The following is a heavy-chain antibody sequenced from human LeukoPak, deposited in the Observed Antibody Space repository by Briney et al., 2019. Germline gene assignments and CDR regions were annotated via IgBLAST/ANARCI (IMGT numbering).Heavy chain of an antibody. CDR1: GGSISSGSYY. V-gene: IGHV4-61*02. D-gene: IGHD1-7*01. CDR2: IYTSGST. J-gene: IGHJ4*02. Sequence: PSQTLSLTCTVSGGSISSGSYYWSWIRQPAGKGLEWIGRIYTSGSTNYNPSLKSRVTISVDTSKNQFSLKLSSVTAADTAVYYCASVSTGTTRSFDYWGQGTLVTVSS. CDR3: ASVSTGTTRSFDY.